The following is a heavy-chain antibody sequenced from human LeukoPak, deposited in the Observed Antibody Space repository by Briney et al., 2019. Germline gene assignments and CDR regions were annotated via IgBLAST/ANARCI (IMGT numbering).Heavy chain of an antibody. V-gene: IGHV3-33*01. CDR2: IWYDGSNK. CDR1: GFTFSSYG. D-gene: IGHD5/OR15-5a*01. Sequence: PGGSLRLSCAASGFTFSSYGMHRVRQAPGKGLEWVAVIWYDGSNKYYADSVKGRFTISRDNSKNTLYLQMNSLRAEDTAVYYCARVYAVNWFDPWGQGTLVTVSS. J-gene: IGHJ5*02. CDR3: ARVYAVNWFDP.